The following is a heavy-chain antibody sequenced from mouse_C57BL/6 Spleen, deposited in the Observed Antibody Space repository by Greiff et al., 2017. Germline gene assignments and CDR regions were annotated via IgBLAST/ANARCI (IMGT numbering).Heavy chain of an antibody. D-gene: IGHD1-1*01. CDR2: ISYSGST. Sequence: EVQLVESGPGMVKPSQSLSLTCTVTGYSITSGYDWHWIRHFPGNKLEWMGYISYSGSTNYNPSLKSRISITHDTSKNHFFLKLNSVTTEDTATYYCASTVVAGDAMDYWGQGTSVTVSS. CDR3: ASTVVAGDAMDY. CDR1: GYSITSGYD. V-gene: IGHV3-1*01. J-gene: IGHJ4*01.